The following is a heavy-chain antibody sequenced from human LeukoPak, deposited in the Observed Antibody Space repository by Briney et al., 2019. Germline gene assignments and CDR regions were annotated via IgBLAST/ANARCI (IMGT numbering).Heavy chain of an antibody. CDR2: INWNGGST. CDR1: GFTFDDYG. D-gene: IGHD3-16*02. CDR3: ARAGDDYVWASYRPIDY. V-gene: IGHV3-20*04. Sequence: TGGSLRLSCAASGFTFDDYGMSWVRQAPGKGLEWVSGINWNGGSTGYADSVKGRFTISRDNAKNSLYLQMNSLRAEDTALYYCARAGDDYVWASYRPIDYWGQGTLVTVSS. J-gene: IGHJ4*02.